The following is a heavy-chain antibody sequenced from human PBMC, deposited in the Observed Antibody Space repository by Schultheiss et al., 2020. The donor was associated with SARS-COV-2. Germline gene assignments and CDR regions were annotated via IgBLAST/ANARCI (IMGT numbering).Heavy chain of an antibody. Sequence: SVKVSCKASRYTFTTYFTQWVRQAPGQGLEWMGGIIPIFGTANYAQKFQGRVTMTTDTSTSTAYMELRSLRSEDTAVYYCARVTGTSVDWGQGTLVTVSS. V-gene: IGHV1-69*05. D-gene: IGHD1-20*01. J-gene: IGHJ4*02. CDR2: IIPIFGTA. CDR1: RYTFTTYF. CDR3: ARVTGTSVD.